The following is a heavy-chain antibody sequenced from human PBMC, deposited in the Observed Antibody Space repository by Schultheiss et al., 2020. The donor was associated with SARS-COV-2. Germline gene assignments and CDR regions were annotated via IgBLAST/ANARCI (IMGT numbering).Heavy chain of an antibody. V-gene: IGHV3-48*01. CDR1: GFTFSSYA. D-gene: IGHD6-19*01. J-gene: IGHJ5*02. CDR3: ASFIAVAGNWFDP. CDR2: ISSSSSTI. Sequence: GGSLRLSCAASGFTFSSYAMHWVRQAPGKGLEWVSYISSSSSTIYYADSVKGRFTISRDNAKNSLYLQMNSLRAEDTAVYYCASFIAVAGNWFDPWGQGTLVTVSS.